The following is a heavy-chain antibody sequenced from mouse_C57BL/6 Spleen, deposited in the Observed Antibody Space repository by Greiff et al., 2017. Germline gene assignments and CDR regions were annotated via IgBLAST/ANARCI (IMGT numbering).Heavy chain of an antibody. Sequence: VQRVESGAELVRPGTSVKVSCKASGYAFTNYLIEWVKQRPGQGLEWIGVINPGSGGTNYNEKFKGKATLTAAKSSSTAYMQLSSRTSEDSAVYFCARTGDYDVGYYYAMDYGGQGTSVTVSS. CDR2: INPGSGGT. V-gene: IGHV1-54*01. D-gene: IGHD2-4*01. CDR3: ARTGDYDVGYYYAMDY. CDR1: GYAFTNYL. J-gene: IGHJ4*01.